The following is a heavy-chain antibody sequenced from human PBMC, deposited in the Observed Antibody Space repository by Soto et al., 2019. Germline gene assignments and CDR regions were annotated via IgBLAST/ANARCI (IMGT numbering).Heavy chain of an antibody. V-gene: IGHV4-59*01. CDR3: ARGVTVTRYYYYYMDV. D-gene: IGHD4-17*01. CDR2: IYYSGST. CDR1: GGSISSYY. J-gene: IGHJ6*03. Sequence: SETLSLTCTVSGGSISSYYWSWIRQPPGKGLEWIGYIYYSGSTNYNPSLKSRVTISVDTSKNQFSLKLSSVTAADTAVYYCARGVTVTRYYYYYMDVWGKGTTVTVSS.